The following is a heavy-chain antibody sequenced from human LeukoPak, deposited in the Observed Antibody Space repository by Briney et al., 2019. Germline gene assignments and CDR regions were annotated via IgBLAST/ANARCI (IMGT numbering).Heavy chain of an antibody. V-gene: IGHV3-7*01. J-gene: IGHJ4*02. D-gene: IGHD5-18*01. CDR1: GLTFSSSW. CDR2: VNPDGNKK. Sequence: GGSLRLSCAVSGLTFSSSWMDWVRQAPGKGLEWVASVNPDGNKKYSADSVKGRFTISRDNAENSPYLQMNSLRVEDTAFYYCARDLAYSRLDYWGQGMLVTVSS. CDR3: ARDLAYSRLDY.